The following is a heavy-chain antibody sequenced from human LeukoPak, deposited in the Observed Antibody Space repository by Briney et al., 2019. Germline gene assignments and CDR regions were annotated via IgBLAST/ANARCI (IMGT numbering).Heavy chain of an antibody. CDR2: INHSGST. CDR3: ARGRGSGSDY. Sequence: SETLSLTCTVSAGSFISSSHHWGWIRQPPGKGLEWIGEINHSGSTNYNPSLKSRVTISVDTSKNQFSLKLSSVTAADTAVYYCARGRGSGSDYWGQGTLVTVSS. CDR1: AGSFISSSHH. J-gene: IGHJ4*02. V-gene: IGHV4-39*07. D-gene: IGHD3-22*01.